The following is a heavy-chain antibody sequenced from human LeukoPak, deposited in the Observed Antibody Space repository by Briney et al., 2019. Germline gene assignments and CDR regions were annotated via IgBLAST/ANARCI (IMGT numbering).Heavy chain of an antibody. CDR2: IYSTGST. Sequence: WDTLSLTCTVSGWSMSDYYWSWIRQPPGKGLEWIGYIYSTGSTNYNPSLKSRITISLDTSKNQFSLKLSSVTAADTALYYCARDYSMTHAFDIWGQGTLVTVSS. CDR3: ARDYSMTHAFDI. CDR1: GWSMSDYY. V-gene: IGHV4-59*01. J-gene: IGHJ3*02. D-gene: IGHD1-26*01.